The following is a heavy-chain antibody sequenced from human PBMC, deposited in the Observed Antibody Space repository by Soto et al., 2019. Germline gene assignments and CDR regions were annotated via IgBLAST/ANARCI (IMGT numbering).Heavy chain of an antibody. D-gene: IGHD3-10*01. Sequence: QITLKESGPTLVKPTQTLTLTCTFSGFSLDTSGVAVGWIRQPPGKGLKWLSVIYWDDDKRSSQSLRSRLTITKDTSQNQVVLTMTTMDPVDSATYYCAHRHRDSGGLFDYWGQGTLVTVAS. CDR1: GFSLDTSGVA. V-gene: IGHV2-5*02. CDR2: IYWDDDK. CDR3: AHRHRDSGGLFDY. J-gene: IGHJ4*02.